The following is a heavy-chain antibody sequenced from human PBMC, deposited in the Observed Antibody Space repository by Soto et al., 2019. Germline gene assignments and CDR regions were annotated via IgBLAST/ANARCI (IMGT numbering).Heavy chain of an antibody. V-gene: IGHV4-61*08. D-gene: IGHD3-3*01. CDR2: VYHTGRT. CDR3: ARDFAYFDS. Sequence: SETLSLTCTFAGCSLKSGGYSWSWIRQPPGKGLEWIGYVYHTGRTSYNPSLKSRVSISMDTSKNQFSLNLDSVTAADTAVYFCARDFAYFDSWGQGTLVNVSS. J-gene: IGHJ4*02. CDR1: GCSLKSGGYS.